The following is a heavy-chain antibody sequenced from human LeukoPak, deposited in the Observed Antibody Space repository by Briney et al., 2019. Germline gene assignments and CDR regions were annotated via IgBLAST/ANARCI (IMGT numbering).Heavy chain of an antibody. D-gene: IGHD3-10*01. V-gene: IGHV3-30-3*01. CDR3: ARDTPVVLWFGEPPDY. CDR1: GFTFNDYA. Sequence: PGGSLRLSCAASGFTFNDYAMYWVRQAPGKGLEWVTLISYDGYDKSYADSVRGRFTISRDNSRNTLYLQMDSLRSEDTAVYYCARDTPVVLWFGEPPDYWGQGTLVTVSS. CDR2: ISYDGYDK. J-gene: IGHJ4*02.